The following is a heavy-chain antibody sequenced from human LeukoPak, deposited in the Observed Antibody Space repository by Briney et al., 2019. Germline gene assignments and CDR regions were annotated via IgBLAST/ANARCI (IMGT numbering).Heavy chain of an antibody. V-gene: IGHV3-23*01. CDR2: ISFSGDNA. Sequence: GGSLRLSCAGSGFNFRHAAMTWVRQVPGKALEWVGLISFSGDNAYYADSVKGRFTISRDNSNDSLSLHMNSLRVEDTAMYYCVKDIELSAWGLGTMVTVSS. CDR3: VKDIELSA. CDR1: GFNFRHAA. J-gene: IGHJ3*01. D-gene: IGHD3-16*02.